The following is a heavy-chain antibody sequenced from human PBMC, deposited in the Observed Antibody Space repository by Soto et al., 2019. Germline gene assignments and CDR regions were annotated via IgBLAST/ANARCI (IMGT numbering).Heavy chain of an antibody. CDR3: ARGREYDSSGYYYALHAFDI. Sequence: ASVKVSCKASGYTLTSYDINWVRQATGQGLEWMGWMNPNSGNTGYAQKFQGRVTMTRNTSISTAYMELSSLRSEDTAVYYCARGREYDSSGYYYALHAFDIWGQGTWSPSPQ. D-gene: IGHD3-22*01. CDR1: GYTLTSYD. J-gene: IGHJ3*02. CDR2: MNPNSGNT. V-gene: IGHV1-8*01.